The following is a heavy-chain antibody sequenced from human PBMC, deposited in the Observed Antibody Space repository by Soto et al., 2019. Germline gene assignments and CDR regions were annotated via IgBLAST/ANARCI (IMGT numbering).Heavy chain of an antibody. CDR3: ARDADIVVVPAAIGYYYGMDV. D-gene: IGHD2-2*01. V-gene: IGHV3-21*01. Sequence: GGSLRLSCAASGFTFSSYSMNWVRQAPGKGLEWVSSIISSSSYIYYADSVKGRFTISRDNAKNSLYLQMNSLRAEDTAVYYCARDADIVVVPAAIGYYYGMDVWGQGTTVTVSS. CDR2: IISSSSYI. J-gene: IGHJ6*02. CDR1: GFTFSSYS.